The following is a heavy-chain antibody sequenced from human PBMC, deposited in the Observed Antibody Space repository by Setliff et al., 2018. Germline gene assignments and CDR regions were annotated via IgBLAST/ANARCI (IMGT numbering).Heavy chain of an antibody. Sequence: SVKVSCKASGGTFSTYAISWVRQAPGQGLEWMGGIIPIFGTANYAQKFQGRVTITADESTSAAYMELSSLSSEDTAVYDCARGEDIVLVPAGFDDYSNYEDYYYCMDVWGQGTTVTVSS. CDR1: GGTFSTYA. D-gene: IGHD2-2*01. CDR3: ARGEDIVLVPAGFDDYSNYEDYYYCMDV. J-gene: IGHJ6*02. CDR2: IIPIFGTA. V-gene: IGHV1-69*13.